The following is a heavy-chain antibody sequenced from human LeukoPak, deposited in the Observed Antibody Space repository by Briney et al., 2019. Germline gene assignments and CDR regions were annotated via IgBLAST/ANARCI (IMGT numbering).Heavy chain of an antibody. V-gene: IGHV1-24*01. CDR1: GYTLTELS. D-gene: IGHD1-26*01. CDR3: ATGNGGSYSLFDY. CDR2: FDPEDGET. J-gene: IGHJ4*02. Sequence: ASVKVSCKVSGYTLTELSMHWVRQAPGKGGEWMGGFDPEDGETIYAQKFQGSVTMTEDTSTDTAYMELSSLRSEDTAVYYCATGNGGSYSLFDYWGQGTLVTVSS.